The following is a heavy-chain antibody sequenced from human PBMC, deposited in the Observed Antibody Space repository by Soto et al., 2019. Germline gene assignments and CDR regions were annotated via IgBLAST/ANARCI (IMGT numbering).Heavy chain of an antibody. CDR3: ARGGWLVRWAFDY. D-gene: IGHD6-19*01. Sequence: QVQLQQWGAGLLKPSETLSLTCAVYGGSFSGYYWSWIRQPPGKGLEWIGEINHSGSTNYNPSLKSRVTVSVDTCKHQCSLRLSSVTAADTAVYYCARGGWLVRWAFDYWGQGTLVTVSS. J-gene: IGHJ4*02. CDR1: GGSFSGYY. CDR2: INHSGST. V-gene: IGHV4-34*01.